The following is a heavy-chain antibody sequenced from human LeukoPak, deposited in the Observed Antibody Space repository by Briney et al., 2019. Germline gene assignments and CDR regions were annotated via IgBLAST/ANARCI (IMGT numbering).Heavy chain of an antibody. V-gene: IGHV3-64D*06. D-gene: IGHD5-18*01. CDR1: GFTFSSYA. J-gene: IGHJ4*02. CDR3: VKGGYNSGRNFDY. Sequence: GGSLRLSCSASGFTFSSYAMHWVRQAPGKGLEYVSAISSNGGSAYYADSVKGRFTISRDNSKNTLYLQMSSLRAEDTAVYYCVKGGYNSGRNFDYWGQGTLVTVSS. CDR2: ISSNGGSA.